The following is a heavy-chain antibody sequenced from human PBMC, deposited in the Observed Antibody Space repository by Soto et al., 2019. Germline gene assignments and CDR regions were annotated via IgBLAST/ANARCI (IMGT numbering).Heavy chain of an antibody. J-gene: IGHJ6*02. CDR2: ISLEGSNK. CDR1: GFNFSHYA. V-gene: IGHV3-30*03. D-gene: IGHD2-8*01. CDR3: ARDGAGLYCTNGVCYEALDYYYYGMDV. Sequence: PGGSLRLSCAASGFNFSHYAMHWVRQAPGKGLEWLAIISLEGSNKYSAKPVKDRFTISRDNSKSTLYLQMNSLRPEDTAVYYCARDGAGLYCTNGVCYEALDYYYYGMDVWGQGTTVTVSS.